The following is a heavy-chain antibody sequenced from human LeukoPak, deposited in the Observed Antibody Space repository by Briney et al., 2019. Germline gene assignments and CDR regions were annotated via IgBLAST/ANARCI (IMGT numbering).Heavy chain of an antibody. J-gene: IGHJ4*02. CDR2: IYYNGAT. D-gene: IGHD2-15*01. Sequence: SETLSLTCTVSGGSITDYYWIWIRQPPGKGLEYIGYIYYNGATNYNPSLKSRVTISVNTSKNQFSLNLRSVTAADTAVYYCTRSDYSTYFNYWGPGTLVTVSS. CDR3: TRSDYSTYFNY. V-gene: IGHV4-59*01. CDR1: GGSITDYY.